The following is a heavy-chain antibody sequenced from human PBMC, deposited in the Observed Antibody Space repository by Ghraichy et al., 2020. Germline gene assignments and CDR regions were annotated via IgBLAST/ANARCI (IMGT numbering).Heavy chain of an antibody. J-gene: IGHJ3*01. CDR3: ARVIGLRGIVGSTRAFDV. CDR2: ISPNTGGT. CDR1: GYIFTDYF. Sequence: ASVKVSCKASGYIFTDYFVHWVRQAPGQGLEWMGWISPNTGGTNFAQKFQGRVTLTRDTSINTAYMELSSLRSDDTAVYYCARVIGLRGIVGSTRAFDVWGQGTMVIVSP. D-gene: IGHD1-26*01. V-gene: IGHV1-2*02.